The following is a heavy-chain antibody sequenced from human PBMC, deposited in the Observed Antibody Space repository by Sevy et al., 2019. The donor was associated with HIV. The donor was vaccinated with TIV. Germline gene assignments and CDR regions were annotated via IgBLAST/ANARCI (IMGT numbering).Heavy chain of an antibody. J-gene: IGHJ4*02. CDR2: IYYSGST. Sequence: SETLSLTCTVSGGSISSYYWSWIRQPPGMGLEWIGYIYYSGSTNYNPSLKSRVTISVDTSKNQFSLKLSSVTAADTAVYYCARTGPRIAAAGGEFDYWGQRTLVTVSS. V-gene: IGHV4-59*01. D-gene: IGHD6-13*01. CDR3: ARTGPRIAAAGGEFDY. CDR1: GGSISSYY.